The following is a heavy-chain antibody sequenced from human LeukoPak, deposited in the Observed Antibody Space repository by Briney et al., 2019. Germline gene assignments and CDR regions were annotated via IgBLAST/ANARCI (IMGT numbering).Heavy chain of an antibody. D-gene: IGHD5-12*01. CDR1: GWSFSRYS. J-gene: IGHJ3*02. CDR2: IYTSGST. Sequence: SETLSLAWAVYGWSFSRYSGSWVRQPPGKGREWVGPIYTSGSTNYTPALKSRVTMSVDTSKTKSSLKLSPITAADTAVYYCARDPPVIVATIPSHDAFDIWGQGTMVTVSS. V-gene: IGHV4-59*10. CDR3: ARDPPVIVATIPSHDAFDI.